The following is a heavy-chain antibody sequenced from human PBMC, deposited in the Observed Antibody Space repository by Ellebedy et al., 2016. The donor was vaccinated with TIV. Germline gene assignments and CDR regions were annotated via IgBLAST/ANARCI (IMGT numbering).Heavy chain of an antibody. D-gene: IGHD3-22*01. CDR2: INPTSGST. J-gene: IGHJ4*02. CDR1: GYTFTGYY. CDR3: ARGNYYDSSGYLVY. Sequence: AASVKVSCKASGYTFTGYYMHWVRQAPGQGLEWMGIINPTSGSTTYAQKLQGRLTMTRDTSASTAYMELSSLRSEDTAVYYCARGNYYDSSGYLVYWGQGTLVTVSS. V-gene: IGHV1-46*04.